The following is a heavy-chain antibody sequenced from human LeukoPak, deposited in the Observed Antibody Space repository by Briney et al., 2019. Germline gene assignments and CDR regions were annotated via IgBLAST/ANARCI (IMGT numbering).Heavy chain of an antibody. Sequence: SETLSLTCTVSGGSISSYYWSWIRQPPGKGLDWIGYIYYSGSTNYNPSLKSRVTISVDTSKNQFSLKLSSVTAADTAVYYCARAEQTKRFGRYGPENWFDPWGQGTLVTVSS. CDR1: GGSISSYY. D-gene: IGHD3-10*01. CDR2: IYYSGST. V-gene: IGHV4-59*01. J-gene: IGHJ5*02. CDR3: ARAEQTKRFGRYGPENWFDP.